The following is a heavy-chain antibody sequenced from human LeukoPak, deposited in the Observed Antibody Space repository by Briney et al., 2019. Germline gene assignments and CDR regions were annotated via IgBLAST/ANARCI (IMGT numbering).Heavy chain of an antibody. D-gene: IGHD3-10*01. Sequence: GGSLRLSCAASGFTFSSYWMHWVRQAPGKGLVWVSRINSDGSSTSYADSVKGRFTISRDNAKNTLCLQMNSLRAEDTAVYYCARETGSGYGMDVWGQGTTVTVSS. J-gene: IGHJ6*02. CDR2: INSDGSST. CDR1: GFTFSSYW. CDR3: ARETGSGYGMDV. V-gene: IGHV3-74*01.